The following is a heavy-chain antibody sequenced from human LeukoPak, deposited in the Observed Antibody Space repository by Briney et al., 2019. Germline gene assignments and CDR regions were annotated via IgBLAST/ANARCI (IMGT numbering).Heavy chain of an antibody. D-gene: IGHD6-19*01. Sequence: SETLSLTCTVSGYSISSGYYWGWIRQPPGKGLEWIGSIYHSGSTYYNPSLKSRVTISVDTSKNQFSLKLSSVTAADTAVYYCASALEYSSGWLDYWGQGTLVTVSS. J-gene: IGHJ4*02. CDR1: GYSISSGYY. CDR3: ASALEYSSGWLDY. V-gene: IGHV4-38-2*02. CDR2: IYHSGST.